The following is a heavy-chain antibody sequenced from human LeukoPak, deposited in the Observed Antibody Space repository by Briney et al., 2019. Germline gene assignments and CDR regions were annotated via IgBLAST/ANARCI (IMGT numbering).Heavy chain of an antibody. V-gene: IGHV3-9*01. CDR1: GFTFDDYA. CDR3: AKDTLYTYYYGMDV. Sequence: GGSLRLSCAASGFTFDDYAMHWVRQAPGKGLEWVSGISWNSGSIGYADSVKGRFTISRDNAKNSLYLQMNSLRAEDTALYYCAKDTLYTYYYGMDVWGQGTTVTVSS. J-gene: IGHJ6*02. CDR2: ISWNSGSI. D-gene: IGHD3-16*02.